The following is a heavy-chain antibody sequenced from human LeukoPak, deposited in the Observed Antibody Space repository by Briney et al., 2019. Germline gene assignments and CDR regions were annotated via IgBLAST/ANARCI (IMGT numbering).Heavy chain of an antibody. D-gene: IGHD2-21*02. Sequence: GGSLRLSCAASGFTFSGSAMHWVRQASGKGLEWVDRIRSKANSYATAYAASVKGRFTISRDDSKNTAYLQMNSLKTEDTAVYYCTRQPYCGGDCYDAFDIWGQGTMVTASS. CDR2: IRSKANSYAT. J-gene: IGHJ3*02. CDR3: TRQPYCGGDCYDAFDI. V-gene: IGHV3-73*01. CDR1: GFTFSGSA.